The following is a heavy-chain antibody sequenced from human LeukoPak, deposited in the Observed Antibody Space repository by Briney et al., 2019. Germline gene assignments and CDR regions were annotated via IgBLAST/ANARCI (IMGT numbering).Heavy chain of an antibody. J-gene: IGHJ6*02. CDR3: ARGGPTGLRSYDYYGMDV. CDR2: INPNSGGT. CDR1: GYTFTGYY. V-gene: IGHV1-2*02. D-gene: IGHD1-1*01. Sequence: ASVKVSCKASGYTFTGYYMHWVRQAPGQGLEWMGWINPNSGGTNYAQKFQGRVTMTRDTSISTAYMELSRLRSDDTAVYYCARGGPTGLRSYDYYGMDVWGQGTTVTVSS.